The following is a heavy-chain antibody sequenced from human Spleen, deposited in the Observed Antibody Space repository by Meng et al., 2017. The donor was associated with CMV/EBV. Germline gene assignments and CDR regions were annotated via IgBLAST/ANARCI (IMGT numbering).Heavy chain of an antibody. CDR3: ARGGGHCSSTSCYTYDY. CDR2: INPNSGGT. Sequence: ASVKVSCKASGYTFTGYYMHWVRQAPGQGLEWMGWINPNSGGTNYAQKFQGRVTMTRDTSISTAYMELSRLRSDDTAVYYCARGGGHCSSTSCYTYDYWGQGTLVTVSS. CDR1: GYTFTGYY. D-gene: IGHD2-2*02. V-gene: IGHV1-2*02. J-gene: IGHJ4*02.